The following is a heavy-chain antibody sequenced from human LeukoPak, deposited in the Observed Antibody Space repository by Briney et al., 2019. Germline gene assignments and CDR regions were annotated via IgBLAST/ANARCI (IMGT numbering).Heavy chain of an antibody. J-gene: IGHJ4*02. CDR1: GFTFSSYE. CDR3: ARVQYGSGSYSVGY. V-gene: IGHV3-48*03. CDR2: ISSSGSTI. Sequence: PGGSLRLSCAASGFTFSSYEMNWVRQAPGKGLEWVSYISSSGSTIYYADSVKGRFTISRDNAKNSLYLQMNSLRAEDTAVYYCARVQYGSGSYSVGYWGQGTLVTVSS. D-gene: IGHD3-10*01.